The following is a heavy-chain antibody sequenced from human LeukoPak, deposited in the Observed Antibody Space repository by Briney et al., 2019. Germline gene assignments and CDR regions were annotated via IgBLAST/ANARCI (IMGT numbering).Heavy chain of an antibody. Sequence: SGGSLRLSCAASGFNFNTYSTNWVRQAPGKGLEPVHYIISSSSIIYYADSVKGRFTISRDNAKNSLYLQMNSLRAEDTAVYYCARDYYFDSSGYPLDYWGQGTLVTVSS. D-gene: IGHD3-22*01. CDR1: GFNFNTYS. CDR2: IISSSSII. J-gene: IGHJ4*02. CDR3: ARDYYFDSSGYPLDY. V-gene: IGHV3-48*04.